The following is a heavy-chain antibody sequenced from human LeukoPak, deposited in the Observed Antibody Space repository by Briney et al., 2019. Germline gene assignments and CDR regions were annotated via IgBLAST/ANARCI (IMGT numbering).Heavy chain of an antibody. Sequence: GGSLRLSCAVSGFTFSSYSMNWVRQAPGKGLEWVSSISTSSSHKNYADSVRGRFTISGDSAKNSLYLQMNSLRAEDTAVYYCALGYSSGWPVAGIDYWGQGTLVTVSS. D-gene: IGHD6-19*01. CDR1: GFTFSSYS. CDR3: ALGYSSGWPVAGIDY. CDR2: ISTSSSHK. V-gene: IGHV3-21*01. J-gene: IGHJ4*02.